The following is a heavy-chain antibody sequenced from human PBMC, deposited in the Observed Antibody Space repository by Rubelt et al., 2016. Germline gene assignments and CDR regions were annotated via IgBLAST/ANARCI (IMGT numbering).Heavy chain of an antibody. CDR2: ISSSFNFI. CDR3: ARADHNDAFDI. CDR1: GFTFSSYA. D-gene: IGHD1-14*01. V-gene: IGHV3-21*01. Sequence: EVQLVESGGGLVQPGGSLRLSCAASGFTFSSYAMSWVRQAPGKGLEWVSSISSSFNFIYYADSVKGRFTISRDIAKNSLYLQMNSLGAEDTAVYYCARADHNDAFDIWGQGTMVTVSS. J-gene: IGHJ3*02.